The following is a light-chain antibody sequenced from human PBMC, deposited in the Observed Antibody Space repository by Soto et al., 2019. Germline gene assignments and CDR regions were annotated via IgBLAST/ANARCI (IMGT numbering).Light chain of an antibody. CDR2: GAS. Sequence: EFVLTQSPGTLSLSPGGRATLSCRASQTVRNNYLAWYQQRPGQAPRLLIYGASSRATGIPDRFSGSGSGTEFTLTISRLEPEDFAVYYCQQYGSSSWTFAQGTKVDIK. CDR1: QTVRNNY. J-gene: IGKJ1*01. V-gene: IGKV3-20*01. CDR3: QQYGSSSWT.